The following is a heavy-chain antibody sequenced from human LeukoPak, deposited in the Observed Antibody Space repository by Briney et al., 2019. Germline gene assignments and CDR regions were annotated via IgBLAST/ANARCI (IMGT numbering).Heavy chain of an antibody. D-gene: IGHD1-26*01. V-gene: IGHV3-30*14. CDR1: GFTFSTHG. J-gene: IGHJ4*02. CDR2: ISFDEANT. Sequence: GGSLRLSCVGSGFTFSTHGMHWVRQAPGKGREGVAVISFDEANTYYADSVKGRFTISRDNSKNPLYLQMNSLRAEDTAVYYCARDAPLYSGSYFFDYWGQGTLVTVSS. CDR3: ARDAPLYSGSYFFDY.